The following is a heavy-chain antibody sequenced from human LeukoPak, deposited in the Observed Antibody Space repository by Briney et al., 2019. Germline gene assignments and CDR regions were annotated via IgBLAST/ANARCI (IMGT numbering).Heavy chain of an antibody. CDR1: GYTLTGYY. D-gene: IGHD4-17*01. J-gene: IGHJ4*02. CDR2: INPNSGGT. CDR3: ARELHDYGDPFDY. V-gene: IGHV1-2*02. Sequence: GASVKVSCKASGYTLTGYYMHWVRQAPGQGLEWMGWINPNSGGTNYAQKFQGRVTMTRDTSISTAYMELSRLRSDDTAVYYCARELHDYGDPFDYWGQGTLVTVSS.